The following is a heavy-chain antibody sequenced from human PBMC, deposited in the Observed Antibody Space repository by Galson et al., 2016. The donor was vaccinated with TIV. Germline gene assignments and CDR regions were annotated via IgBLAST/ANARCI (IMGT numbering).Heavy chain of an antibody. J-gene: IGHJ4*02. D-gene: IGHD5-12*01. Sequence: SVKVSCKASGGTFSSYAISWVRQAPGQGLEWMGGIIPIFGTANYAQKFQGRVTITADESTSTAYMELSSLRSEDTAVYYCARDRGYSGYDWAFDYWGPGTLVTVSS. CDR2: IIPIFGTA. CDR3: ARDRGYSGYDWAFDY. CDR1: GGTFSSYA. V-gene: IGHV1-69*13.